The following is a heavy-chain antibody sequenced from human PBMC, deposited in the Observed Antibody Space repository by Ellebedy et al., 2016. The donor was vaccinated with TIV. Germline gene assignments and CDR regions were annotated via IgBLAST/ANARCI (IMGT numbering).Heavy chain of an antibody. V-gene: IGHV3-33*01. J-gene: IGHJ6*03. CDR1: GFIFSNYG. CDR3: ARRGATGVDIWYYYMDV. D-gene: IGHD1-26*01. Sequence: GESLKISXVASGFIFSNYGMHWVRQAPGKGLEWVAVMRYGGDNTYYADSVKGRFTISRDNSKNTLYLQMDSLRAEDTAVYYCARRGATGVDIWYYYMDVWGKGTTVTVAS. CDR2: MRYGGDNT.